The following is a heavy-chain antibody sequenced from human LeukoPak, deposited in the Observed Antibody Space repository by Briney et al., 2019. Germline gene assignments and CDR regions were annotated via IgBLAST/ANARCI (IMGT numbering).Heavy chain of an antibody. CDR3: ARESGYYYDSRGEANWFDP. J-gene: IGHJ5*02. CDR1: GFTFSSYW. CDR2: IKQDGSEK. V-gene: IGHV3-7*01. D-gene: IGHD3-22*01. Sequence: GGSLRLSCAASGFTFSSYWMSWVRQAPGKGLEWVANIKQDGSEKYYVDSVRGRFTISRDNAKNSLYLQMNSLRAEDTAVYYCARESGYYYDSRGEANWFDPWGQGTLVTVSS.